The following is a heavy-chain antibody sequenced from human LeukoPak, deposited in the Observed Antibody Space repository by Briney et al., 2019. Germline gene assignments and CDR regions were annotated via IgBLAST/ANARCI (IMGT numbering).Heavy chain of an antibody. J-gene: IGHJ4*02. CDR3: AKGLSRGSGSYHFDY. D-gene: IGHD3-10*01. CDR2: ISGSGGST. CDR1: GFTFSSYA. V-gene: IGHV3-23*01. Sequence: GGSLRLSCAASGFTFSSYAMSWVRQAPGKGLEWVSAISGSGGSTYYADSVKGRFTISRDNSKNTLYLQMNSLRAEDTAVYYCAKGLSRGSGSYHFDYWGQGTLVTVSS.